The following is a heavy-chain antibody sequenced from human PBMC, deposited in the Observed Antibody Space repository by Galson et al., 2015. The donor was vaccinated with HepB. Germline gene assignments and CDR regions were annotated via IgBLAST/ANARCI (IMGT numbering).Heavy chain of an antibody. D-gene: IGHD6-13*01. CDR3: GRVRDGSSWPPVDS. CDR2: IIPNIALT. CDR1: GGTFSSYA. J-gene: IGHJ4*02. V-gene: IGHV1-69*10. Sequence: SVKVSCKASGGTFSSYAISWVKQAPGQGLEWMGGIIPNIALTNYAQTFRGRLTITVDESTSTSYMELRSLKSDDTAIYFCGRVRDGSSWPPVDSWGRGTLVTVSS.